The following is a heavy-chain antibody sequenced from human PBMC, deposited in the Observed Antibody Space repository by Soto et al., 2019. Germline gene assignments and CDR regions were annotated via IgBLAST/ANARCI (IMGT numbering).Heavy chain of an antibody. Sequence: QVQLVQSGAELRKPGASVKVSCKASGYTFTSTYLTWVRQAPGRGLEWVGWISPGTGNTNYAKKFQGRVTLTTDTSTNTVYMERRSLSPDDTAVYYCARGGGAHYRFDPWGQGTLVTVSS. CDR2: ISPGTGNT. J-gene: IGHJ5*02. D-gene: IGHD1-26*01. CDR3: ARGGGAHYRFDP. CDR1: GYTFTSTY. V-gene: IGHV1-18*01.